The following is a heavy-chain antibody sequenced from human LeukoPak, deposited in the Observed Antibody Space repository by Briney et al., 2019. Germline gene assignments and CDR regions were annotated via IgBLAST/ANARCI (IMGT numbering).Heavy chain of an antibody. CDR1: GFTFSSYA. Sequence: PGASLSLSCAASGFTFSSYAMSWVRQAPGKGLEWVSGISGSGGTTYYASSVKGRFTISRDNSKNTLYLQMHPLRADDTAVYYCAKPPAYYYDSSGYSPFDYWGQGTLVTVSS. V-gene: IGHV3-23*01. J-gene: IGHJ4*02. CDR3: AKPPAYYYDSSGYSPFDY. D-gene: IGHD3-22*01. CDR2: ISGSGGTT.